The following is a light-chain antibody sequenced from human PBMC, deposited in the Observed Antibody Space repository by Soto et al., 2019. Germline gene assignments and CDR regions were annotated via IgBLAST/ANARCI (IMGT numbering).Light chain of an antibody. CDR2: GAS. V-gene: IGKV3-15*01. J-gene: IGKJ5*01. CDR1: QSISRN. CDR3: QQYANWPIT. Sequence: EIVMTQSPATLSVSPGERATLSCRASQSISRNYLAWYQQKPGLAPRLLIYGASTRATGIPASFSGSGSGTEFTLTISSLQSEDFALYYCQQYANWPITFGQGTRLEIK.